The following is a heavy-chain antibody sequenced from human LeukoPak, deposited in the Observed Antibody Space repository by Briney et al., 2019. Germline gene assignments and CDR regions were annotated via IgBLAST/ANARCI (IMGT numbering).Heavy chain of an antibody. CDR3: ARGIGLLLFDY. CDR1: GFTFSSYA. Sequence: PGGFLRLSCAASGFTFSSYAMHWVRQAPGKGLKWVAVISYDGSNKYYADSVKGRFTISRDNSKNTLYLQMNSLRAEDTAVYYCARGIGLLLFDYWGQGTLVTVSS. V-gene: IGHV3-30-3*01. D-gene: IGHD2-15*01. J-gene: IGHJ4*02. CDR2: ISYDGSNK.